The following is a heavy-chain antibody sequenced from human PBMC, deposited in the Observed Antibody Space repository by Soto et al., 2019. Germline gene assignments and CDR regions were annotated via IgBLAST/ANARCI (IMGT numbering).Heavy chain of an antibody. J-gene: IGHJ6*02. CDR2: ISYDGSNK. V-gene: IGHV3-30*18. Sequence: QVQLVESGGGVVQPGRSLRLSCKASGFTFSSYGMHWVRQAPGKGLEWVAVISYDGSNKYYADSVKGRFTISRDNSKNTLYLQMNSLRAEDTSVYYCAKASSGWYPLHYYYGMDVWGQGTTVTVSS. D-gene: IGHD6-19*01. CDR1: GFTFSSYG. CDR3: AKASSGWYPLHYYYGMDV.